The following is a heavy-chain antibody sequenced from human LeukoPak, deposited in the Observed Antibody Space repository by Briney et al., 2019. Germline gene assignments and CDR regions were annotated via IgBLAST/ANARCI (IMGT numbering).Heavy chain of an antibody. Sequence: SETLSLTCTVSGGSINGHFWSWIRQPPGRGLEWIGYIHYAGSTSNNPSLQTRITISLDTSNNQFSLTLSSVTAADTAVYYCARVSSFGKLSDFYYYMDVWGKGITVTVSS. V-gene: IGHV4-59*11. CDR1: GGSINGHF. D-gene: IGHD3-10*01. CDR3: ARVSSFGKLSDFYYYMDV. CDR2: IHYAGST. J-gene: IGHJ6*03.